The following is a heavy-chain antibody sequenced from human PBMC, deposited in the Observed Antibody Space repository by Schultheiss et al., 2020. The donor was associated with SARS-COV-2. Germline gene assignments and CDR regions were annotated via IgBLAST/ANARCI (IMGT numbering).Heavy chain of an antibody. CDR2: INPNSGGT. CDR3: ARVLVGYSSGWYFFDY. D-gene: IGHD6-19*01. J-gene: IGHJ4*02. V-gene: IGHV1-2*02. CDR1: GYTFTNYY. Sequence: ASVKVSCKASGYTFTNYYMHWVRQAPGQGLEWMGWINPNSGGTNHAQKFQGRVTMTRDTSITTAYMELSRLRSDDTAVYYCARVLVGYSSGWYFFDYWGQGTLVTVSS.